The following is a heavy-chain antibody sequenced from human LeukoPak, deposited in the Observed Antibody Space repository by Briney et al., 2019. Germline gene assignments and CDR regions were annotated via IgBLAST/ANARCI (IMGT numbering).Heavy chain of an antibody. CDR1: GYTFTGYY. CDR3: ARGRVGATMGYDAFDI. D-gene: IGHD3-10*01. Sequence: GASVKVSCKASGYTFTGYYMHWVRQAPGQGLEWMGWINPNSGGTNYAQKFQGWVTMTRDTSISTAYMELSRLRSDDTAVYYCARGRVGATMGYDAFDIWGQGTMVTVSS. V-gene: IGHV1-2*04. CDR2: INPNSGGT. J-gene: IGHJ3*02.